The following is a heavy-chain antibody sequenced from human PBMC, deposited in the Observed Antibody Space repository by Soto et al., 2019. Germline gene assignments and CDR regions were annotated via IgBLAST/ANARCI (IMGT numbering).Heavy chain of an antibody. D-gene: IGHD3-22*01. CDR2: ISAYNGNT. J-gene: IGHJ4*02. V-gene: IGHV1-18*01. CDR1: GYTFTSYG. CDR3: ARDNDDSSGYSNFDY. Sequence: QVQLVQSGAEVKKPGASVKVSCKASGYTFTSYGISWVRQAPGQGLEWMGWISAYNGNTNYAQKLQGRVTMTTDTSTSTAYVELRSLRSDDTAVYYCARDNDDSSGYSNFDYWGQGTLVTVSS.